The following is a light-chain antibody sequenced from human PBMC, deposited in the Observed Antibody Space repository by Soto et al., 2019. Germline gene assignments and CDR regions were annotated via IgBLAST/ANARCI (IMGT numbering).Light chain of an antibody. J-gene: IGLJ1*01. V-gene: IGLV3-21*02. Sequence: SYELTQPPSVSVAPGQTASISCRGNNPGSECVHWYQHKPGQAPMLVVYDDSDRPSGIPARFSGSNSGNTATLTISRVEAGDEADYYCQVWDSSSDQYVFGTGTKVTVL. CDR3: QVWDSSSDQYV. CDR2: DDS. CDR1: NPGSEC.